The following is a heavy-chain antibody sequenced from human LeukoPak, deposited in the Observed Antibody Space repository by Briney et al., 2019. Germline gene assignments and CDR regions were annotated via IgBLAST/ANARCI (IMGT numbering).Heavy chain of an antibody. CDR1: GFTFSSYA. Sequence: GSLRLSCAASGFTFSSYAMSWVRQAPGKGLEWVAVISYDGSNKYYADSVKGRFTISRDNSKNTLYLQMNSLRDEDTAVYYCASAPYDSDGYYNLFDYWGQGTLVTVSS. CDR2: ISYDGSNK. D-gene: IGHD3-22*01. J-gene: IGHJ4*02. V-gene: IGHV3-30-3*01. CDR3: ASAPYDSDGYYNLFDY.